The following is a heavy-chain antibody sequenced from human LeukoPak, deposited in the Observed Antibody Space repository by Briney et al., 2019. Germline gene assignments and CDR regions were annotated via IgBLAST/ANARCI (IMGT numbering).Heavy chain of an antibody. CDR1: GFTFSDYY. Sequence: PGGSLRLSCAASGFTFSDYYMSWIRQAPGKGLEWVSYVSSSGSTIYYADSVKGRFTISRDNAKNSLYLQMNSLRAEDTAVYYCARDRGHIVVVPAAYWGQGTLVTVSS. V-gene: IGHV3-11*04. CDR2: VSSSGSTI. CDR3: ARDRGHIVVVPAAY. D-gene: IGHD2-2*01. J-gene: IGHJ4*02.